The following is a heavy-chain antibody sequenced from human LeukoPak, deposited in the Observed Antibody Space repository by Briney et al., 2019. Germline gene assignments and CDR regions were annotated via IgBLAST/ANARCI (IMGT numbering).Heavy chain of an antibody. V-gene: IGHV1-46*04. CDR1: GYTFTSYY. D-gene: IGHD3-10*01. Sequence: ASVKVSCKASGYTFTSYYMHWVRQAPGQGLEWMGIINPSGGSTNYAQKLQGRVSMSRDTSTSTVYMDLSSLRSQDTAVYYCARALYYFGSGSYSGYYGMDVWGQGTTVTVSS. CDR3: ARALYYFGSGSYSGYYGMDV. CDR2: INPSGGST. J-gene: IGHJ6*02.